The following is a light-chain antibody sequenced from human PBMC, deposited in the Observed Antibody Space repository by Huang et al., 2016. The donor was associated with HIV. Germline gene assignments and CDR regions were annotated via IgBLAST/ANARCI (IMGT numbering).Light chain of an antibody. CDR2: SAS. CDR1: QSVSSSY. J-gene: IGKJ4*01. Sequence: EIVLTQSPGTLSLSPGERATLSCRASQSVSSSYLAWYRQKPGQTPRLLIYSASSRATDIPDRFSGSGSGTDFTLTISRREPEDFAVYYCQQYGTSPLTFGGGTKVEIK. V-gene: IGKV3-20*01. CDR3: QQYGTSPLT.